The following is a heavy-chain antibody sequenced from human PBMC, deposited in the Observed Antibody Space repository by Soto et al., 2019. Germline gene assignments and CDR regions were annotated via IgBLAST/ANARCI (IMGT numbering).Heavy chain of an antibody. CDR2: IIPIFDAR. CDR3: ERSSTTYYYQSSPYWPNKELDI. V-gene: IGHV1-69*06. D-gene: IGHD3-22*01. J-gene: IGHJ4*02. CDR1: GDTFSSHA. Sequence: ASVKVSCKASGDTFSSHALSWVRQAPGQGLEWMGGIIPIFDARTYAQKVQGRVTISADKSTKTGDMELSSLTSEDTAVYYCERSSTTYYYQSSPYWPNKELDIWGQRTLVTVSS.